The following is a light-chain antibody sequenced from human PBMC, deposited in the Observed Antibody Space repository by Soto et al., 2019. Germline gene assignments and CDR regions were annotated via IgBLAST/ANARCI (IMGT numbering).Light chain of an antibody. V-gene: IGKV1-5*01. J-gene: IGKJ2*01. CDR1: QSISSW. CDR2: DAS. CDR3: QQSYRTPYT. Sequence: DIQMTQSPSTLSASVGDRVTITCRASQSISSWLAWYQQKPGKAPKLLIYDASSLESGVPSRFSGSGSGTEFTLTISSLQPDDFATYYCQQSYRTPYTFGQGTKLETK.